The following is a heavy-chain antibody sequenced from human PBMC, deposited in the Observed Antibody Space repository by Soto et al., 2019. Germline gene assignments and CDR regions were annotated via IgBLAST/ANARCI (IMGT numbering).Heavy chain of an antibody. J-gene: IGHJ3*02. CDR3: ARDLTYDSSGYYAFDI. CDR2: IYHSGST. V-gene: IGHV4-4*02. Sequence: PSETLSLTCAVSGGSISSSNWWSWVRQPPGKGLEWIGEIYHSGSTNYNPSLKSRVTISVDKSKNQFSLKLSSVTAADTAVYYCARDLTYDSSGYYAFDIWGQGTMVTVSS. CDR1: GGSISSSNW. D-gene: IGHD3-22*01.